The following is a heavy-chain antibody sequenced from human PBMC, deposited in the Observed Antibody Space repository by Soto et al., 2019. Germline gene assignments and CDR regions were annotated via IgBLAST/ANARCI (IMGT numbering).Heavy chain of an antibody. Sequence: QVQLVQSGAEVKKPGSSVKVSCKASGGTFSSYAISWVRQAPGQGLEWMGGIIPIFGTANYAQKFQGRVXIXAXXSTSTAYMELSSLRSEDMAVYYCARDNSGYDDFDYWGQGTLVTVSS. CDR2: IIPIFGTA. CDR3: ARDNSGYDDFDY. D-gene: IGHD5-12*01. CDR1: GGTFSSYA. J-gene: IGHJ4*02. V-gene: IGHV1-69*12.